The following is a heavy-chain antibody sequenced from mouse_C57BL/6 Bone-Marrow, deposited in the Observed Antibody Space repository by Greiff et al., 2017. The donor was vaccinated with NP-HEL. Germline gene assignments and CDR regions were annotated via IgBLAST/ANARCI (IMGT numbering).Heavy chain of an antibody. J-gene: IGHJ4*01. CDR2: IDPETGGT. CDR3: TSHYGRNY. V-gene: IGHV1-15*01. Sequence: VQRVESGAELVRPGASVTLSCKASGYTFTDYEMHWVKQTPVHGLEWIGAIDPETGGTAYNQKFKGKAILTADKSSSTAYMELRSLTSEDSAVYYCTSHYGRNYWGQGTSVTVSS. CDR1: GYTFTDYE. D-gene: IGHD1-1*01.